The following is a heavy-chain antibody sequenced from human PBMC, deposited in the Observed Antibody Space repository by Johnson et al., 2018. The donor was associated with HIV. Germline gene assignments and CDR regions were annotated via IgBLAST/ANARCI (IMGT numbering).Heavy chain of an antibody. CDR1: GFTVSSNY. J-gene: IGHJ3*02. V-gene: IGHV3-66*03. Sequence: VQLVESGGGLIQPGGSLRLSCAASGFTVSSNYMSWVRQAPGKGLDWVSAVYSTFGTYYAYSVMGRFTISIDNSKNTLYLQMNSLRAEDTAVYYCARSLGVVGAIGKGAFDIWGQGTMVTVSS. CDR3: ARSLGVVGAIGKGAFDI. D-gene: IGHD1-26*01. CDR2: VYSTFGT.